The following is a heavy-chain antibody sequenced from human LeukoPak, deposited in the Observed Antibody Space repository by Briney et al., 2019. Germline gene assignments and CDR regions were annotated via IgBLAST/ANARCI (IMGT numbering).Heavy chain of an antibody. CDR2: IYYSGST. V-gene: IGHV4-31*03. Sequence: SETLSLTCTVSGGSISSGGYYWSWIRQHPGKGLEWIGYIYYSGSTYYNPSLKSRVTISVDTSKNQFSLKLSSVTAADTAVYYCARGSFNSTDGSGSYYNFPGVIYYWGQGTLVTVSS. J-gene: IGHJ4*02. D-gene: IGHD3-10*01. CDR1: GGSISSGGYY. CDR3: ARGSFNSTDGSGSYYNFPGVIYY.